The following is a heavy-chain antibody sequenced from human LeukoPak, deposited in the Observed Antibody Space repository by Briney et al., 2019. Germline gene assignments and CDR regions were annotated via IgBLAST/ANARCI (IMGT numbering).Heavy chain of an antibody. CDR3: ARGEGFGELFYYFDY. Sequence: GGSLRLSCAASGFTFSSYWMHWVRQAPGKGLVWVSRINSDGSSTSYADSVKGRFTISRDNAKNTLYLQMNSLRAEETAVYYCARGEGFGELFYYFDYWGQGILVTVSS. CDR2: INSDGSST. V-gene: IGHV3-74*01. J-gene: IGHJ4*02. CDR1: GFTFSSYW. D-gene: IGHD3-10*01.